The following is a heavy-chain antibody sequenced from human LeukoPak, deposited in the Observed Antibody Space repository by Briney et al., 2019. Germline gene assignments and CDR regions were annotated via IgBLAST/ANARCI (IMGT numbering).Heavy chain of an antibody. CDR1: GFTFSSYG. J-gene: IGHJ4*02. CDR2: ISYDESDK. V-gene: IGHV3-30*04. CDR3: SRPLTYYYDNSRYSLDF. Sequence: PGRSLRLSCAASGFTFSSYGMHWVRQAPGKGLVWVAVISYDESDKYYADSVKGRFTISRDNSKNTLYLQMNSLSGEDAAVYYCSRPLTYYYDNSRYSLDFWGQGTLVTVSS. D-gene: IGHD3-22*01.